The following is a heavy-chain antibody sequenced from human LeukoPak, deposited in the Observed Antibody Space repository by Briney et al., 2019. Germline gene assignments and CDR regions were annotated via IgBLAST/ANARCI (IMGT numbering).Heavy chain of an antibody. V-gene: IGHV3-66*01. CDR3: ARWTSSPMTTNPLFGY. D-gene: IGHD4-11*01. Sequence: GGSLRLSCAASGFTVSSNYMSWVRQAPGKGLEWVSVIYSGGNTYSADSVKGRFTISRDNSKNTLYLQMNSLRAEDTGVYYCARWTSSPMTTNPLFGYWGQGTLVTVSS. CDR2: IYSGGNT. CDR1: GFTVSSNY. J-gene: IGHJ4*02.